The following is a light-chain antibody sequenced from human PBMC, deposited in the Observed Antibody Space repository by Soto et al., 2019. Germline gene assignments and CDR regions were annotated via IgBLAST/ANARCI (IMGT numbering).Light chain of an antibody. CDR3: QQYYSYWT. Sequence: DIQMTQSPSTLSGSVGDRVTITCRASQTISSWLAWYQQKPGEAPKLLIYKASTLKSGVPSRFSGSGSGTEFTLTISSLQPDDFATYYCQQYYSYWTFGQGTKVDIK. J-gene: IGKJ1*01. CDR2: KAS. V-gene: IGKV1-5*03. CDR1: QTISSW.